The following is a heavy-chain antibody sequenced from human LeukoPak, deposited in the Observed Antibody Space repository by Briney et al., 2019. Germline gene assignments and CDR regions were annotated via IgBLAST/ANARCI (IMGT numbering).Heavy chain of an antibody. Sequence: ASVKVSCKASGYTFTGYYIHWVRQAPGQGLEWMGWINPNSGGTNYAQKFQGRFTITRDTSISTAYMELSRLRSDDTAVYYCARGYYDSSGYYNFDYWGQGTLVTVSS. V-gene: IGHV1-2*02. CDR2: INPNSGGT. D-gene: IGHD3-22*01. J-gene: IGHJ4*02. CDR1: GYTFTGYY. CDR3: ARGYYDSSGYYNFDY.